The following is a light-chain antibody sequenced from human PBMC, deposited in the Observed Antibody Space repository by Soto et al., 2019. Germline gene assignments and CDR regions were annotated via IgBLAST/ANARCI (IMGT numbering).Light chain of an antibody. J-gene: IGLJ1*01. V-gene: IGLV1-51*01. Sequence: SFLPQPPSVSAAPGQKVTISCSGSSSNIGGNSVSWYQQLPRTAPKLLIYDDNKRPSGIPDRFSGSKSGTSATLGITGFQTGDEADYYCGSWDSSLSAYVFGTGTKVTVL. CDR3: GSWDSSLSAYV. CDR2: DDN. CDR1: SSNIGGNS.